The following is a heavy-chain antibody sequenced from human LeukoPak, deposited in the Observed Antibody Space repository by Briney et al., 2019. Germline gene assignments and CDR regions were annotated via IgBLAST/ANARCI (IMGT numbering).Heavy chain of an antibody. CDR1: GASITTTLYY. D-gene: IGHD5-12*01. Sequence: PSETLSLTCTVSGASITTTLYYWVWARQSPGKGLEWIGSFYYGGITYYHPSLKSRVTVSVDTSRSQFSLKLISVTAADTAVYYCARHPLIGGYGPWGQGTLVTVSS. J-gene: IGHJ5*02. CDR3: ARHPLIGGYGP. V-gene: IGHV4-39*07. CDR2: FYYGGIT.